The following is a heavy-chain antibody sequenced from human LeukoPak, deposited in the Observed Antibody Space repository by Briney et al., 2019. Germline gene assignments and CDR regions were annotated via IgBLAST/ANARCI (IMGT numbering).Heavy chain of an antibody. J-gene: IGHJ5*02. CDR1: GVSISSYY. V-gene: IGHV4-59*12. CDR3: ARALAWFDP. Sequence: SETLSLTCSVSGVSISSYYWSWIRQPPGKGLEWIGYIFYSGSTNYNPSLKSRVTISVDTSKNQFSLKLSSVTAADTAVYYCARALAWFDPWGQGTLVTVSS. CDR2: IFYSGST.